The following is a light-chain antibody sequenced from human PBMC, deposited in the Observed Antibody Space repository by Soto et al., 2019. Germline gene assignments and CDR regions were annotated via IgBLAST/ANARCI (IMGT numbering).Light chain of an antibody. CDR2: DVS. Sequence: QSVLTQPASVSGSPGQSITISCTGTSSDVGGYSYVSWYQQHPGKAPKLMIYDVSNRPSGVSNRFSGSKSGNTASLTISGLQAEDEADYYCSSYTSSSTLVFGGGTKLTAL. J-gene: IGLJ2*01. V-gene: IGLV2-14*01. CDR1: SSDVGGYSY. CDR3: SSYTSSSTLV.